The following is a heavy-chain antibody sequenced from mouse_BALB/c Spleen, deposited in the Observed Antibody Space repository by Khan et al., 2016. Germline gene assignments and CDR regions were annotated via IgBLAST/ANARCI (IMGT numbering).Heavy chain of an antibody. Sequence: QVQLKESGPGLVAPSQSLSITCTVSGFSSTGYGANWVRQPPGKGLYWLGMIWCDGSPDYNSALKSSLSISKDNSKSQALLKMNSLQSDDTARYNCDRDRDGYSYAMDYWGHGTSVTVSS. J-gene: IGHJ4*01. CDR3: DRDRDGYSYAMDY. D-gene: IGHD2-3*01. V-gene: IGHV2-6-7*01. CDR2: IWCDGSP. CDR1: GFSSTGYG.